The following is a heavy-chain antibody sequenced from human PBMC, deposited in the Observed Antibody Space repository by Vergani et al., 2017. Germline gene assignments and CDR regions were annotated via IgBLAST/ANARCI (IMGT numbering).Heavy chain of an antibody. CDR3: ASELYESTAMVQPDY. V-gene: IGHV1-69*18. CDR1: GGTFSSYA. CDR2: IIPIFGTA. J-gene: IGHJ4*02. Sequence: QVQLVQSGAEVKKPGSSVKVSCKASGGTFSSYAISWVRQAPGQGLEWMGRIIPIFGTANYAQKFQGRVTITADESTSTAYMELSSLSSEDTAVYYCASELYESTAMVQPDYWGQGTLVTVSS. D-gene: IGHD5-18*01.